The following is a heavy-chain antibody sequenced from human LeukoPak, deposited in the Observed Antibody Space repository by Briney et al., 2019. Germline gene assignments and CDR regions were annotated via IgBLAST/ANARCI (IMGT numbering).Heavy chain of an antibody. CDR2: ISSSDGGT. CDR1: GFTFSSYA. CDR3: AKGATMIVRGGMDV. V-gene: IGHV3-23*01. J-gene: IGHJ6*02. D-gene: IGHD3-22*01. Sequence: GGSLRLSCAGSGFTFSSYAMAWVRQTPEKGLEWVAIISSSDGGTYYIDSVKGRFTISRDNPKNTLYLQMNSLRAEDTAVYYCAKGATMIVRGGMDVWGQGTTVTVSS.